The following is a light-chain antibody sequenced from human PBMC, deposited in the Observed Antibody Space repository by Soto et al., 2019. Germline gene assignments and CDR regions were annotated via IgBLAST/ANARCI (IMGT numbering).Light chain of an antibody. Sequence: DIQMTQSPSSLSASVGDRVTITCRASQGISNYLAWYQQKPGKVPKLLIDAASTLQSGFPSRFSGSGSGTDFTLTISSLQPEDVATYYWQKYNSAPRKFGQGTKVEIK. V-gene: IGKV1-27*01. CDR3: QKYNSAPRK. J-gene: IGKJ1*01. CDR1: QGISNY. CDR2: AAS.